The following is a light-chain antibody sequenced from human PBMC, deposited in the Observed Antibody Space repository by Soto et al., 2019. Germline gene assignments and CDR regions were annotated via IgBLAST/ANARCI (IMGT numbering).Light chain of an antibody. CDR1: NSDVGGYNY. Sequence: QSVLTQPASVSGSPGQSITISCTETNSDVGGYNYVSWYQQHPGKAPELMIYEVSHRPSGVSNRFSGSKSDNTASLTISGLQAEDEADYYCSSYTSISTLYVFGTGTKVTVL. J-gene: IGLJ1*01. CDR3: SSYTSISTLYV. CDR2: EVS. V-gene: IGLV2-14*01.